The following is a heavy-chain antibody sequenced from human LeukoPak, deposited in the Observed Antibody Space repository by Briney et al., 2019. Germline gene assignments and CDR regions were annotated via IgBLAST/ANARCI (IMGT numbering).Heavy chain of an antibody. Sequence: PSETLSLTCTVSGYSISSGYYWGWIRQPPGKGLEWIGSIYHSGSTYYNPSLKSRVTISVDTSKNQFSLKLSSVTAADTAVYYCARGNYYDTSGYYLGAFDIWGRGTMVTVSS. CDR3: ARGNYYDTSGYYLGAFDI. CDR1: GYSISSGYY. V-gene: IGHV4-38-2*02. J-gene: IGHJ3*02. D-gene: IGHD3-22*01. CDR2: IYHSGST.